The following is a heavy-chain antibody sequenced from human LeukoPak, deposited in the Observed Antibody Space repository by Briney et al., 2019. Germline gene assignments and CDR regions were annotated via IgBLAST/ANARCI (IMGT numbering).Heavy chain of an antibody. CDR3: ARDRSRFYY. CDR2: IKEDGNEK. CDR1: GLTFSNYW. Sequence: GGSLRLSCAATGLTFSNYWMSWVRQAPGKGLEWVANIKEDGNEKYYVDSVKGRFTISRDNAKKSLYLQMNSLRAEDTAVYYCARDRSRFYYWGQGTPVTVSS. J-gene: IGHJ4*02. D-gene: IGHD2-2*01. V-gene: IGHV3-7*01.